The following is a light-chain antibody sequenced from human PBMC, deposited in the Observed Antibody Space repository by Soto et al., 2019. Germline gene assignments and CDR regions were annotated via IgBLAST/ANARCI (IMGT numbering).Light chain of an antibody. V-gene: IGLV2-14*03. CDR1: SSDVGGYNY. Sequence: QSALTQPASVSGSPGQSITISCTGTSSDVGGYNYVSWYQHHPGKAPKLMIYDVSNRPSGVSIRFSGSKSDNTASLTISGLQPEDEADYHCRSYTTSNTRQIVFGTGTKVTVL. J-gene: IGLJ1*01. CDR3: RSYTTSNTRQIV. CDR2: DVS.